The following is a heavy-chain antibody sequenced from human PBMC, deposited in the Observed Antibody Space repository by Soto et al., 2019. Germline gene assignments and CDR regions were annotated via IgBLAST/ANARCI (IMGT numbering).Heavy chain of an antibody. J-gene: IGHJ6*02. CDR2: SNPESGGT. CDR1: GYLFTAQY. CDR3: ATYCLSFACYGMGMDV. V-gene: IGHV1-2*02. Sequence: ASVKVSCKASGYLFTAQYIHWLRQAPGQGLEWLGWSNPESGGTKYAQKFQGRVTMTRDTSISTAYMELSSLRSDDTAVYFCATYCLSFACYGMGMDVWGQGTTVTVSS. D-gene: IGHD2-21*01.